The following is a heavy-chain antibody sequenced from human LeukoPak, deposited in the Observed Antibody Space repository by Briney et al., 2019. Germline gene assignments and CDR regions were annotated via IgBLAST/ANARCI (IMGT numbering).Heavy chain of an antibody. CDR2: IISSGSTI. CDR1: RFTSSSYE. CDR3: ARGGDYYGSGSQFDY. D-gene: IGHD3-10*01. V-gene: IGHV3-48*03. Sequence: GGSLRVSCVAPRFTSSSYEINWVRPAPGEGVWWVSYIISSGSTIYYADSVKGRFTISRDNAKNSLYLQMNSLRAEDTAVYYCARGGDYYGSGSQFDYWGQGTLVTVSS. J-gene: IGHJ4*02.